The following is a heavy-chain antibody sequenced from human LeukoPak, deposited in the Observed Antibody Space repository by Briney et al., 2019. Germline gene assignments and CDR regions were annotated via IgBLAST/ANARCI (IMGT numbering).Heavy chain of an antibody. J-gene: IGHJ6*02. V-gene: IGHV4-59*08. CDR1: GGSISSYY. D-gene: IGHD1-26*01. CDR3: ARHAFPSGSSNYYYYYGMDV. CDR2: IYYSGST. Sequence: SETLSLTCTVSGGSISSYYWSWIRQPPGKGLEWIGYIYYSGSTNYNPSLKSRVTISVDTSKNQFSLKLSSVTAADTAVYYCARHAFPSGSSNYYYYYGMDVWGQGTTVTVSS.